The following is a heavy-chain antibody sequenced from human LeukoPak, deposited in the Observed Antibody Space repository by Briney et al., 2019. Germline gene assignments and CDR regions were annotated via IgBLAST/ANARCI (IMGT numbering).Heavy chain of an antibody. CDR2: IKQDGSEK. J-gene: IGHJ6*02. V-gene: IGHV3-7*01. CDR3: ARGEFAWIQGSYGMNV. Sequence: GGSLRLSCAASGFTFSSYWMSWVRQAPGKGLEWVDNIKQDGSEKYYVESAKGRFTISRDNAKNSMYLQMNSLRGEDTAVYYCARGEFAWIQGSYGMNVWGRGTTVTVS. CDR1: GFTFSSYW. D-gene: IGHD5-18*01.